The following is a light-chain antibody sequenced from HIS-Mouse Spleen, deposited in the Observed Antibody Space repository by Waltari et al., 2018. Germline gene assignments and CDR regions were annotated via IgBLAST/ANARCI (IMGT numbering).Light chain of an antibody. V-gene: IGLV1-44*01. CDR2: STH. J-gene: IGLJ1*01. CDR1: SSNIGSNT. Sequence: QSVLTQPPSASGTPGQRVTISCSGSSSNIGSNTVNWYQQLPGTAPKLLIYSTHQRPAGVPDRSSGAKSGTSASLAISGLQSEDEADYYCAAWDDSLNGYVFGTGTKVTVL. CDR3: AAWDDSLNGYV.